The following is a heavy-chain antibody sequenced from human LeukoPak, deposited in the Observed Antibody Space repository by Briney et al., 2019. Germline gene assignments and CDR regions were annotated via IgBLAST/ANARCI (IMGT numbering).Heavy chain of an antibody. CDR2: ISSSSSSI. CDR1: GFIFNYYS. D-gene: IGHD2-21*02. CDR3: TKESVTYLDY. Sequence: GGSLRLSCAASGFIFNYYSMNWVRQAPGKGLEWVSYISSSSSSIYYADSVKGRFTISRDNAKNSLCLQMNSLRDEDTAVYYCTKESVTYLDYWGQGTLVTVSS. J-gene: IGHJ4*02. V-gene: IGHV3-48*02.